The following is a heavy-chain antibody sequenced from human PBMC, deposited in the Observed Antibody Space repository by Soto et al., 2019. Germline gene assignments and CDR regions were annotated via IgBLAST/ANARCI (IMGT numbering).Heavy chain of an antibody. J-gene: IGHJ5*02. V-gene: IGHV1-2*04. D-gene: IGHD2-2*01. CDR1: GYTFTGYY. CDR2: INPNSGGT. Sequence: ASVKVSCKASGYTFTGYYMHWVRQAPGQGLEWMGWINPNSGGTNYAQKFQGWVTMTRDTSISTAHMELSRLRSDDTAVYYCARGIRGYCSSTSCYRLDWFDHWGQGTLVTVSS. CDR3: ARGIRGYCSSTSCYRLDWFDH.